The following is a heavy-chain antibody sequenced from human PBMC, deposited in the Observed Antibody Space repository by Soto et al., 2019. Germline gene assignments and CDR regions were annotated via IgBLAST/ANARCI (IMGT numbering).Heavy chain of an antibody. J-gene: IGHJ6*02. CDR1: GFTFSSYE. CDR3: ARGYYDFWSGYYNYYGMDV. V-gene: IGHV3-48*03. Sequence: VGSLRLSCAASGFTFSSYEMNWVRQAPGKGREWVSYISSSGSTIYYADSVKGRFTISRDNAKNSLYLQMNSLRAEDTAVYYCARGYYDFWSGYYNYYGMDVWGQGTTVTVSS. D-gene: IGHD3-3*01. CDR2: ISSSGSTI.